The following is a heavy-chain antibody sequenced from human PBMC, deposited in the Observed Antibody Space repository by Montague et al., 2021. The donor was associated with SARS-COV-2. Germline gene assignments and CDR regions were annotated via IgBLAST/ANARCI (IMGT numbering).Heavy chain of an antibody. CDR3: ARSLLYGDLDF. J-gene: IGHJ4*02. V-gene: IGHV4-59*01. D-gene: IGHD4/OR15-4a*01. CDR2: IHYSGST. CDR1: NGSISNYY. Sequence: SETLSLTCTVSNGSISNYYWNWIRQPPGKGLEWIGYIHYSGSTKYNPPLESRVIISLGTSQNQFSLKLTSVTAADTAVYYCARSLLYGDLDFWGRGTLVAVSS.